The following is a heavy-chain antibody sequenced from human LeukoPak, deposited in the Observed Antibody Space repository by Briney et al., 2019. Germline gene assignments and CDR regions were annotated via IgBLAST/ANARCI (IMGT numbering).Heavy chain of an antibody. Sequence: ASVKVSCKASGYTSTSYGISWVRQAPGQGLEWMGWISAYNGNTNYAQKLQGRVTMTTDTSTSTAYMELRSLRSDDTAVYYCARDRPKWELLPLFDYWGQGTLVTVSS. CDR3: ARDRPKWELLPLFDY. CDR1: GYTSTSYG. V-gene: IGHV1-18*01. J-gene: IGHJ4*02. D-gene: IGHD1-26*01. CDR2: ISAYNGNT.